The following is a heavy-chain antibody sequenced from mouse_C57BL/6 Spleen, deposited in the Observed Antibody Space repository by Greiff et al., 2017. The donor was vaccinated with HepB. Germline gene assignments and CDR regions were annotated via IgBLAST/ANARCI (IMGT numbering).Heavy chain of an antibody. V-gene: IGHV2-2*01. CDR3: ARNWGYGSSLDY. Sequence: VKLKQSGPGLVQPSQSLSITCTVSGFSLTSYGVHWVRQSPGKGLEWLGVLWSGGSTDYNAAFISRLSISKDNSKSQVFFKMNSLQADDTAIYYCARNWGYGSSLDYWGQGTTLTVSS. CDR1: GFSLTSYG. J-gene: IGHJ2*01. D-gene: IGHD1-1*01. CDR2: LWSGGST.